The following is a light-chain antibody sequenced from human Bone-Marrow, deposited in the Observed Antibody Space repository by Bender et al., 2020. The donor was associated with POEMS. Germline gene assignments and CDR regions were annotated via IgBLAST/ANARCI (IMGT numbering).Light chain of an antibody. CDR1: ALPKQY. J-gene: IGLJ3*02. CDR2: KDT. CDR3: QSTDSSNTYSFWV. V-gene: IGLV3-25*03. Sequence: SYELTQPPSVSVSPGQTARITCSGDALPKQYAYWYQQKPGQAPVLMIYKDTERPSGIPERFSGSSSGTTVTLTISGVQAEDEADYYCQSTDSSNTYSFWVFGGGTKLTVL.